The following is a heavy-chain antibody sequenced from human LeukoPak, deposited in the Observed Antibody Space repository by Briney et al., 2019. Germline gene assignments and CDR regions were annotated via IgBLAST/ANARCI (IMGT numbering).Heavy chain of an antibody. V-gene: IGHV3-30*18. D-gene: IGHD6-13*01. CDR1: GFTFSSYG. CDR2: ISYDGSNK. CDR3: AKDTAAADPYYFDY. Sequence: PGRSLRLSCAASGFTFSSYGMHWVRQAPGKGLEWVAVISYDGSNKYYADSVKGRSTISRDNSKNTLYLQMNSLRAEDTAVYYCAKDTAAADPYYFDYWGQGTLVTVSS. J-gene: IGHJ4*02.